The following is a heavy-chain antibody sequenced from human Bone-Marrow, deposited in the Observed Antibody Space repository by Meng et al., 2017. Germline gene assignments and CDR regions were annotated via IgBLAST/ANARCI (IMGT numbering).Heavy chain of an antibody. Sequence: GGPLRLSCKGSGYSSTSYWIGWVRQLPGKGLGGMWIIYPGDSDTRNSPSFQGQVTISADKSNSTAYLQWSSLKASDTAMYYCARGSYGDNQRDYFDYWGQGTLVTVSS. V-gene: IGHV5-51*01. CDR1: GYSSTSYW. CDR2: IYPGDSDT. J-gene: IGHJ4*02. D-gene: IGHD4-17*01. CDR3: ARGSYGDNQRDYFDY.